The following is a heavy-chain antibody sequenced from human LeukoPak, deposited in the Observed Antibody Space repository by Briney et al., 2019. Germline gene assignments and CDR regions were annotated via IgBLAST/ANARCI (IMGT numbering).Heavy chain of an antibody. CDR1: GFTFSSYA. J-gene: IGHJ4*02. CDR2: ISYDGSNK. V-gene: IGHV3-30*04. Sequence: GGSLRLSGAASGFTFSSYAMHWVRQAPGKGLEWVAVISYDGSNKYYADSVKGRFTISRDNSKNTLYLQMNSLRAEDTAVYYCARDKDSSGYDYWGQGTLVTVSS. D-gene: IGHD3-22*01. CDR3: ARDKDSSGYDY.